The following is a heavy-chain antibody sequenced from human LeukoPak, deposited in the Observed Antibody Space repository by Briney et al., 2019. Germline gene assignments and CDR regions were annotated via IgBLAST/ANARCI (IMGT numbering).Heavy chain of an antibody. J-gene: IGHJ4*02. CDR2: IYYSGST. V-gene: IGHV4-39*07. D-gene: IGHD1-1*01. CDR1: GGSIRSSSSY. Sequence: SETLSLTCTVSGGSIRSSSSYWGWIRQPPGEGLEWIGSIYYSGSTYYNPSLKSRVTISVDTSKNQFSLKLSSVTAADTAVYYCARASDWNLDYWGQGTLVTVSS. CDR3: ARASDWNLDY.